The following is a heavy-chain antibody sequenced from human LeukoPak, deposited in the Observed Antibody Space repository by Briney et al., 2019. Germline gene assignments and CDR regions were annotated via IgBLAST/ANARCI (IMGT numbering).Heavy chain of an antibody. CDR3: ARAGSYGYDY. J-gene: IGHJ4*02. Sequence: SETLSLTCAVYGGSSSGYYWSWIRQPPGKGLEWIGEINHSGSTNYNPSLKSRVTISVDTSKNQFSLKLSSVTAADTAVYYCARAGSYGYDYWGQGTLVTVSS. V-gene: IGHV4-34*01. D-gene: IGHD5-18*01. CDR1: GGSSSGYY. CDR2: INHSGST.